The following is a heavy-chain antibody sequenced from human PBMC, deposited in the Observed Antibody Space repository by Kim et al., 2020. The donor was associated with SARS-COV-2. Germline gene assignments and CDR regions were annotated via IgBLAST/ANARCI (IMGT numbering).Heavy chain of an antibody. CDR2: IYYSGST. CDR1: GGSISSYY. D-gene: IGHD3-3*01. Sequence: SETLSLTCTVSGGSISSYYWSWIRQPPGKGLEWIGYIYYSGSTNYNPSLKSRVTISVDTSKNQFSLKLSSVTAADTAVYYCARRGYYEHYYYYYYGMDVWGQGTTVTVSS. V-gene: IGHV4-59*13. J-gene: IGHJ6*02. CDR3: ARRGYYEHYYYYYYGMDV.